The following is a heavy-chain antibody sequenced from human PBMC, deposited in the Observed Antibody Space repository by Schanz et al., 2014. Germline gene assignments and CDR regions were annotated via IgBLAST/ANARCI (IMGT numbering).Heavy chain of an antibody. CDR1: GFTFTNYA. CDR3: AKSLESCPGGRCSRGYFDY. D-gene: IGHD2-8*02. V-gene: IGHV3-23*01. Sequence: DVQLLESGGGLVQPGGSLRLSCAASGFTFTNYAMSWVRQAPGKGLEWVSLISDSGHTAYYADSVKGRFTISRDNFKGALYLQMSSLRAEDTAVYYCAKSLESCPGGRCSRGYFDYWGQGTLVTVSS. J-gene: IGHJ4*02. CDR2: ISDSGHTA.